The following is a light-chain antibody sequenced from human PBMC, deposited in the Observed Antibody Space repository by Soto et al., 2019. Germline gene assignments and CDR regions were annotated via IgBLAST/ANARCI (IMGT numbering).Light chain of an antibody. J-gene: IGKJ3*01. CDR1: QDIRTS. CDR3: QHYHNLPPFT. Sequence: DIQMTQSPSSLSASVGARVSITCQASQDIRTSLGWFQQKPGRAPKLLIYGASYLETGVPSRFRGSGSGTYFTLTISSLQPEDTATYYCQHYHNLPPFTFGPGTRVDVK. CDR2: GAS. V-gene: IGKV1-33*01.